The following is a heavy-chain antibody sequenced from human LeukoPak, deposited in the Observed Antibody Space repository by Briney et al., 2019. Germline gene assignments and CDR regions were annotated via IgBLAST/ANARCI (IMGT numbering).Heavy chain of an antibody. D-gene: IGHD3-10*01. CDR1: GGSFSGYY. Sequence: SETLSLTCAVYGGSFSGYYWSWIRQPPGKGLEWIGEINHSGSTNYNPSLKSRVTISVDTSKNQFSLKLSSVTAADTAVYYCASWGVVRGVLDAGSSYYYFGMDVWGQGTTVTVSS. CDR3: ASWGVVRGVLDAGSSYYYFGMDV. J-gene: IGHJ6*02. V-gene: IGHV4-34*01. CDR2: INHSGST.